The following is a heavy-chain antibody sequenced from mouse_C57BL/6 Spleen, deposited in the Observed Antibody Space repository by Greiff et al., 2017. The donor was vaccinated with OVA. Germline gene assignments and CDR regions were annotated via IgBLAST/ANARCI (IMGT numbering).Heavy chain of an antibody. V-gene: IGHV14-2*01. CDR1: GFNIKDYY. D-gene: IGHD1-1*01. J-gene: IGHJ2*01. Sequence: EVQLQQSGAELVKPGASVKLSCTASGFNIKDYYMNWVKQRTEQGLEWIGRIEPAAGATKYDPKFHGKATITADPSSNTAYLQLSRLTSEDTAVYYCARLRSHFDYWGQGTTLTVSS. CDR3: ARLRSHFDY. CDR2: IEPAAGAT.